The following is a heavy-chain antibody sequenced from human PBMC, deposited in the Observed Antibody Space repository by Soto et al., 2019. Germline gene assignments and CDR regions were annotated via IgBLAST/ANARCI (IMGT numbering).Heavy chain of an antibody. CDR1: GFTFSNAW. CDR3: ATGTGKSDFDY. Sequence: PGGSLRLSCAASGFTFSNAWMSWVRQAPGKGLEWVGRVRRKADGGTTDYAAPVKGRFTISRDDSKNTLFLQMNSLKTEDTAVYYCATGTGKSDFDYWGQGT. CDR2: VRRKADGGTT. D-gene: IGHD3-3*01. V-gene: IGHV3-15*01. J-gene: IGHJ4*02.